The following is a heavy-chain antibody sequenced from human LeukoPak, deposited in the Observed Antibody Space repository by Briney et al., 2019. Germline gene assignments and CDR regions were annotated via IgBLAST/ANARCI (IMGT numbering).Heavy chain of an antibody. Sequence: PSETLSLTCTVSGGSISSSGYYWGWIRQPQGKGLEWIASIHYSGSTYYNPSLKSRVTISVNRSKNQFSLKLSLVTAADPDVYFSARSPLLGATFFTSYPIWFDTWGQGTLVTVSS. V-gene: IGHV4-39*01. J-gene: IGHJ5*02. CDR2: IHYSGST. D-gene: IGHD4/OR15-4a*01. CDR3: ARSPLLGATFFTSYPIWFDT. CDR1: GGSISSSGYY.